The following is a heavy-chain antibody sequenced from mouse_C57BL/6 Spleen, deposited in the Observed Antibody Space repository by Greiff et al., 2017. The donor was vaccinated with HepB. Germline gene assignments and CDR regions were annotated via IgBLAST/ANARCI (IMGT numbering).Heavy chain of an antibody. D-gene: IGHD1-1*01. CDR2: IDPSDSET. CDR1: GYTFTSYW. V-gene: IGHV1-52*01. J-gene: IGHJ2*01. CDR3: ARSYYGREGGY. Sequence: QVQLQQPGAELVRPGSSVKLSCKASGYTFTSYWMHWVKQRPIQGLEWIGNIDPSDSETHYNQKFKDKATLTVDKSSSTAYMQLSSLTSEDSAVYYCARSYYGREGGYWGQGTTLTVSS.